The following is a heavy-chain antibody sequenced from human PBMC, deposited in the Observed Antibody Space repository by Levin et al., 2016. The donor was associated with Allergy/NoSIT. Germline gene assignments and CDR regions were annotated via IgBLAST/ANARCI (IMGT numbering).Heavy chain of an antibody. CDR3: ARVYQGGLDLDY. V-gene: IGHV1-46*01. J-gene: IGHJ4*02. CDR1: GYTFTSYG. Sequence: ASVKVSCKASGYTFTSYGISWVRQAPGQGLEWMGIINPSGGSTSYAQKFQGRVTMTRDTSTSTVYMELSSLRSEDTAVYYCARVYQGGLDLDYWGQGTLVTVSS. D-gene: IGHD3-16*01. CDR2: INPSGGST.